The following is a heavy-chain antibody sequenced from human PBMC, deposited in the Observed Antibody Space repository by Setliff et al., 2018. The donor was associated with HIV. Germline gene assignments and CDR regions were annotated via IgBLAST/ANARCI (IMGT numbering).Heavy chain of an antibody. Sequence: SETLSLTCSVSGGSINNYYWNWIRQPPGKGLEWIGSINYSGITNYNPSLRGRVSISVDTSKSQISLRLNSVSAADTAVCYCARDPGGLYCTSSSCQGGCFDPWGQGALVTVSS. V-gene: IGHV4-59*01. CDR2: INYSGIT. CDR3: ARDPGGLYCTSSSCQGGCFDP. D-gene: IGHD2-2*01. J-gene: IGHJ5*02. CDR1: GGSINNYY.